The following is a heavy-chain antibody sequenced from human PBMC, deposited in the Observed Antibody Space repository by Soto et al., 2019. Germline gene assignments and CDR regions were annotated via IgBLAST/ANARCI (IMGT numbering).Heavy chain of an antibody. CDR2: IYYSGST. D-gene: IGHD5-12*01. Sequence: PSETLSLTCTVSGGSISSGGYYWSWIRQHPGKGLEWIGYIYYSGSTYYNPSLKSRVTISVDTSKNQFSLKLSSVTAADTAVYYWARAGPINAFDIWGQGTMVTVSS. CDR3: ARAGPINAFDI. CDR1: GGSISSGGYY. J-gene: IGHJ3*02. V-gene: IGHV4-31*03.